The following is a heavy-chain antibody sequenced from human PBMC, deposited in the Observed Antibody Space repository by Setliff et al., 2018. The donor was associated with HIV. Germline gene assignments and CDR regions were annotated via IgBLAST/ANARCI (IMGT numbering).Heavy chain of an antibody. Sequence: LRLSCAASGFTLHDFSMHWVRQAPGKGLEWVSLINKDGHHTLYADSVRGRFTISRDNRKDSLYLQMNSLSTEDTALYYCAKEHWGSNWSGLGVWGQGTTVTSP. CDR1: GFTLHDFS. V-gene: IGHV3-43*01. CDR3: AKEHWGSNWSGLGV. J-gene: IGHJ6*02. D-gene: IGHD6-13*01. CDR2: INKDGHHT.